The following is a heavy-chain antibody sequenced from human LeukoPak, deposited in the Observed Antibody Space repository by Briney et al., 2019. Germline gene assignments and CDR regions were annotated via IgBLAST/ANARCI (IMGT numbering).Heavy chain of an antibody. CDR3: ARRVYGTSQYY. CDR1: GGSIGSYY. D-gene: IGHD5/OR15-5a*01. Sequence: PSETLSLTCTVSGGSIGSYYWSWIRQPPGKGLEWIGTIYYSGITHYSPSLKSRVTISVDTSKNQFSLKLSSVTATDTALYYCARRVYGTSQYYWGQGTLVTVSS. J-gene: IGHJ4*02. V-gene: IGHV4-39*01. CDR2: IYYSGIT.